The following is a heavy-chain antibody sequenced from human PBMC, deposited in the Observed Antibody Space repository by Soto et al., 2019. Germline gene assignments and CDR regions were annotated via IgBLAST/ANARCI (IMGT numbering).Heavy chain of an antibody. D-gene: IGHD3-3*01. CDR1: GYTFTSYA. Sequence: ASVKVSCKASGYTFTSYAMHWVRQAPGQRLEWMGWINAGNGNTKYSQKFQGRVTITRDTSASTAYMELSGLRSEDTAVYYCARGYDFWGVVDVCGQGTTVTVSS. CDR2: INAGNGNT. J-gene: IGHJ6*02. V-gene: IGHV1-3*01. CDR3: ARGYDFWGVVDV.